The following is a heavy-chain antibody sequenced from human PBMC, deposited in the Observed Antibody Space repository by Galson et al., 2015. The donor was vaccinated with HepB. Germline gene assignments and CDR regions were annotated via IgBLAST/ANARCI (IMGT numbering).Heavy chain of an antibody. V-gene: IGHV1-46*01. CDR1: GYTFTSYY. J-gene: IGHJ4*02. CDR3: ARYDFWRNFDY. Sequence: QSGAEVKKPGESLRISCKASGYTFTSYYMHWVRQAPGQGLEWMGIINPSGGSTSYAQKFQGRVTMTRDTSTSTVYMELSSLRSEDTAVYYCARYDFWRNFDYWGQGTLVTVSS. D-gene: IGHD3-3*01. CDR2: INPSGGST.